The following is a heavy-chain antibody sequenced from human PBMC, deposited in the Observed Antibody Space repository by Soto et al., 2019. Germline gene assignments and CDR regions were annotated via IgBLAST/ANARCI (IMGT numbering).Heavy chain of an antibody. J-gene: IGHJ3*01. CDR3: ARITNRLLEDAFDV. Sequence: AASVKVSCKASGYTFSPYGISWVRQAPGQGLEWMGWISAYNGNTNYAQKLQGRVTMTTDTSTSTAYMELGSLRSDDTAVYYCARITNRLLEDAFDVWGQGTMVTVSS. CDR1: GYTFSPYG. V-gene: IGHV1-18*01. D-gene: IGHD3-3*01. CDR2: ISAYNGNT.